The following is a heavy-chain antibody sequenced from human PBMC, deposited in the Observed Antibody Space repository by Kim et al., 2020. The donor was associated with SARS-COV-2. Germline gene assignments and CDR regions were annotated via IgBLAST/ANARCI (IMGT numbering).Heavy chain of an antibody. V-gene: IGHV3-11*01. CDR2: GTTI. CDR3: SRELTITDY. D-gene: IGHD5-12*01. J-gene: IGHJ4*02. Sequence: GTTIFYADSVKGRFTVSRDNAENSLFLQMNSLRAEDTALYFCSRELTITDYWGQGTLVTVSS.